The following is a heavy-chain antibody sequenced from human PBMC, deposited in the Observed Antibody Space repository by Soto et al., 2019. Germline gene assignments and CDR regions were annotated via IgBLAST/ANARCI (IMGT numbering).Heavy chain of an antibody. CDR2: ISGSGGST. CDR1: GFTFSSYA. J-gene: IGHJ4*02. Sequence: GGSLRLSCAASGFTFSSYAMSWVRQAPGKGLEWVSAISGSGGSTYYADSVKGRFTISRDNSKNTLYLQMNSLRAEDTAVYYCAKVALVVVAAISFFDYWGQGTLVTVSS. CDR3: AKVALVVVAAISFFDY. D-gene: IGHD2-15*01. V-gene: IGHV3-23*01.